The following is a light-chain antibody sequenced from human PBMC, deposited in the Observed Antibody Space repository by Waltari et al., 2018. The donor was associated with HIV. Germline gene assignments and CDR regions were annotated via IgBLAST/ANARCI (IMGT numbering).Light chain of an antibody. V-gene: IGLV1-44*01. CDR1: ISNIGRNS. CDR3: ATWDDTLSGPV. Sequence: QSVLTQPTSASGPPGQKITISCSANISNIGRNSVNWYQQFSGAAPKLLIFSNNQHPSGVPARFSGSKSGSAASLAISGLHSDDEAIYHCATWDDTLSGPVFGGGTKLTVL. J-gene: IGLJ3*02. CDR2: SNN.